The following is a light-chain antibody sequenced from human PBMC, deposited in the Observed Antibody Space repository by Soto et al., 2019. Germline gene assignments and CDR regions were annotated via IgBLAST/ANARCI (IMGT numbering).Light chain of an antibody. V-gene: IGKV1-5*03. J-gene: IGKJ1*01. Sequence: DIQMTQSPSTLSASVGDRVTITCRASQTISIWLAWYQQKPGKAPKLLIYKASTLESGVPSRFSGSGSGTDFTLTVTNLQPEDFATYYCQQYSYYATFGQGTKVEIK. CDR2: KAS. CDR1: QTISIW. CDR3: QQYSYYAT.